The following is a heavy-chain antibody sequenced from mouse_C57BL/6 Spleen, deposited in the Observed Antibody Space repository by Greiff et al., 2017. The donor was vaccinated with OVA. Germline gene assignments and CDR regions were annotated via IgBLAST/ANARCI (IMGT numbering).Heavy chain of an antibody. Sequence: QVQLQQPGAELVMPGASVKLSCKASGYTFTSYWMHWVKQRPGQGLEWIGEIDPSDSYTNYNQKFKGKSTLTVDKSSSTAYMQLSSLTSEDSAVYYCARGIYYGNYDWYFDVWGTGTTVTVSS. D-gene: IGHD2-1*01. CDR1: GYTFTSYW. CDR3: ARGIYYGNYDWYFDV. J-gene: IGHJ1*03. CDR2: IDPSDSYT. V-gene: IGHV1-69*01.